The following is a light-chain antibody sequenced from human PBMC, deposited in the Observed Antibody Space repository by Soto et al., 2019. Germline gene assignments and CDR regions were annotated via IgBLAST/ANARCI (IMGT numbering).Light chain of an antibody. V-gene: IGKV1-9*01. CDR2: AAP. CDR1: QAISSY. Sequence: DIQLTQSPSFLSASVGDRVTITCRASQAISSYLAWFQQRPGKAPKVLIYAAPTLQSGVPSRFSGSGSGTEFTLTISSLQPEDFATYFCQQLNSYPWTFGQGTKVEIK. J-gene: IGKJ1*01. CDR3: QQLNSYPWT.